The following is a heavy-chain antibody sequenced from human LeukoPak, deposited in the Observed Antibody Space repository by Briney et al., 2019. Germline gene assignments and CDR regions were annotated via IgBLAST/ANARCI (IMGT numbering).Heavy chain of an antibody. D-gene: IGHD2-2*02. CDR2: IYYSGST. CDR3: ARGYCSSTSCYRQVGY. J-gene: IGHJ4*02. Sequence: SETLSLTCTVSGGSISSYYWSWIRQPPGKGLEWIGYIYYSGSTNYNPPLKSRVTISVDTSMNQFSLKLSSVTAADTAVYYCARGYCSSTSCYRQVGYWGQGTLVTVSS. CDR1: GGSISSYY. V-gene: IGHV4-59*01.